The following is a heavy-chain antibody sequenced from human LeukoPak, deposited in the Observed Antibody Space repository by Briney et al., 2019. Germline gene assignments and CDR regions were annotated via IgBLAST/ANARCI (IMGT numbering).Heavy chain of an antibody. CDR3: GKRGVVIRVILVGFHKEAYYFDS. CDR2: VIAVVR. J-gene: IGHJ4*02. V-gene: IGHV3-23*05. D-gene: IGHD3-22*01. Sequence: SLTPSCPVFTIILSKYCVRCVRQAARGVLEWDAAVIAVVRQTKHADSVKGRFTITRDNPKNTLYLQMNSLRAEDTAVYFCGKRGVVIRVILVGFHKEAYYFDSWGQGALVTVSS. CDR1: TIILSKYC.